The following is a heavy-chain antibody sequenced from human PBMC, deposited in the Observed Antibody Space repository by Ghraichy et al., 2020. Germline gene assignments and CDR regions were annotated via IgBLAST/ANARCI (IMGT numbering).Heavy chain of an antibody. CDR3: ARDPYYYDSSGHRGFYYYYYGMDV. V-gene: IGHV4-61*01. CDR1: GGSVSSGSYY. Sequence: SETLSLTCTVSGGSVSSGSYYWSWIRQPPGKGLEWIGYIYYSGSTNYNPSLKSRVTISVDTSKNQFSLKLSSVTAADTAVYYCARDPYYYDSSGHRGFYYYYYGMDVWGQGTTVTVSS. CDR2: IYYSGST. J-gene: IGHJ6*02. D-gene: IGHD3-22*01.